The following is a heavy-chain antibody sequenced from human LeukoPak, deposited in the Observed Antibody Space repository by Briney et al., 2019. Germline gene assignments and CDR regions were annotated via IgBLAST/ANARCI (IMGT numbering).Heavy chain of an antibody. D-gene: IGHD3-10*01. V-gene: IGHV3-11*01. Sequence: GGSLRLSCAASGLTFSDYYMSWIRQAPEKGLEWLSYISGSGSTINYADSVKARFTISRDNAKNSLYLQMNSLRAEDTAVYYRARYYDSGASRGPKKTFDIWGQGTMVTVSS. CDR2: ISGSGSTI. CDR3: ARYYDSGASRGPKKTFDI. CDR1: GLTFSDYY. J-gene: IGHJ3*02.